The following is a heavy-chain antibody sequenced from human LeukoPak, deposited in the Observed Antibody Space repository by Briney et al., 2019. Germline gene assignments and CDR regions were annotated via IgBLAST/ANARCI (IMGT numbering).Heavy chain of an antibody. CDR3: AREGASSSFGY. J-gene: IGHJ4*02. D-gene: IGHD6-13*01. CDR2: LYIGGNT. V-gene: IGHV3-53*01. Sequence: GGSLRLSCAASGFTFSSYAMSWVRQAPGKGLEWVSVLYIGGNTYHAYSVKGRFTISRDNSKNTLYLQMNSLRAEDTAVYYCAREGASSSFGYWGQGTLVTVSS. CDR1: GFTFSSYA.